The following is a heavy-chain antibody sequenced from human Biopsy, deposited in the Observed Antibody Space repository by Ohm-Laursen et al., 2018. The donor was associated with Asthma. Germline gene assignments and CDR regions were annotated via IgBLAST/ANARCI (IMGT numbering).Heavy chain of an antibody. CDR1: GGTLNTYV. V-gene: IGHV1-69*13. D-gene: IGHD2-2*01. CDR2: INFVFGTT. J-gene: IGHJ4*02. CDR3: ARKAGSCISRTCYSLDF. Sequence: SVKVSCKSLGGTLNTYVIGWVRQAPGQGLEWMGGINFVFGTTTYPQKFQDRVTITADDSTSTVYMELSSLRSEDTAVYYCARKAGSCISRTCYSLDFWGQGTLVTVSS.